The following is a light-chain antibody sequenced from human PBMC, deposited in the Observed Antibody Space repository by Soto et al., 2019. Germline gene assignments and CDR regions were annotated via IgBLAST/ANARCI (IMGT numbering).Light chain of an antibody. V-gene: IGKV3-20*01. CDR1: QRVNTRY. CDR3: QQFDSSPLT. J-gene: IGKJ5*01. CDR2: VAS. Sequence: EIVLTQSPGTLSLSPGERATLSCRASQRVNTRYLAWYQQKPGQAPRLLMYVASSRATGIPDRFSGSGSGTDFTLIISRLDPEDFAVYYCQQFDSSPLTFGQGTRLDIK.